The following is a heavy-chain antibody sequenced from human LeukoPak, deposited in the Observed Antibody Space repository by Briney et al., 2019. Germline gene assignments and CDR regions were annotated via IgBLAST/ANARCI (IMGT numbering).Heavy chain of an antibody. J-gene: IGHJ3*02. Sequence: PGGSLRLSCVASGFMFSDHYMDWVRQAPGKGLEWVGRTRNKASSGTTEYAASVKGRFIISREDSKNSLYLQMNSLKTEDTAVYYCSRGYSGTNIYAFDIWGQGTMVTVFS. D-gene: IGHD5-24*01. CDR1: GFMFSDHY. CDR3: SRGYSGTNIYAFDI. CDR2: TRNKASSGTT. V-gene: IGHV3-72*01.